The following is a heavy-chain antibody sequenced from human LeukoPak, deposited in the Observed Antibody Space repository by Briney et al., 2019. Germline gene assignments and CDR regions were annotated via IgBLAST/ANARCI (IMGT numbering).Heavy chain of an antibody. CDR2: ISYDGSNK. Sequence: QSGGSLRLSCAASGFTFSSYGMHWVRQAPGKGLEWVAVISYDGSNKYYADSVKGRFTISRDNSKNTLYLQMNSLRAEDTAVYYCAIDRSGLNWFDPWGQGTLVAVSS. D-gene: IGHD3-10*01. CDR3: AIDRSGLNWFDP. V-gene: IGHV3-30*03. CDR1: GFTFSSYG. J-gene: IGHJ5*02.